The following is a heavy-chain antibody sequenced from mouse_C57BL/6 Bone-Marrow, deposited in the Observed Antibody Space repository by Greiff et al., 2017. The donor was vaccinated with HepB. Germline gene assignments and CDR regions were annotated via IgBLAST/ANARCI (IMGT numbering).Heavy chain of an antibody. J-gene: IGHJ2*01. Sequence: VQLQHSGAELVRPGASVKLSCTASGFNIKDDYMHWVKQRPEQGLEWIGWIDPENGDTEYASKFQGNATITADTSSNTAYLQLSSLTSEDTAVYYCTTGTVPFDYWGQGTTLTVSS. CDR3: TTGTVPFDY. CDR1: GFNIKDDY. D-gene: IGHD1-1*01. CDR2: IDPENGDT. V-gene: IGHV14-4*01.